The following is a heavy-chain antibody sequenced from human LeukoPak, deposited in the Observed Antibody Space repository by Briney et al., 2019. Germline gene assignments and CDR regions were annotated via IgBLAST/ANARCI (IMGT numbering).Heavy chain of an antibody. Sequence: PGGSLRLSCAASGFTFSDYYMGWIRQAPGKGLEWVGHIKSKPEGGTTGYAAPVKGRFTISRDDSRNTLSLQMDSLKTEDTAMYYCITGGDYLWFGDLLPRGDTFEFWGQGTMVIVSS. CDR1: GFTFSDYY. D-gene: IGHD3-10*01. J-gene: IGHJ3*01. V-gene: IGHV3-15*01. CDR3: ITGGDYLWFGDLLPRGDTFEF. CDR2: IKSKPEGGTT.